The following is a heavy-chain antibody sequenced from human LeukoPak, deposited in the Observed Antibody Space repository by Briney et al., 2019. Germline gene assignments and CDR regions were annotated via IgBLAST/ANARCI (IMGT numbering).Heavy chain of an antibody. CDR2: INHSGST. J-gene: IGHJ4*02. D-gene: IGHD3-10*01. Sequence: SETLSLTCAVYGGSFSGYYWSWIRQPPGKGLEWIGEINHSGSTNYNPSLKSRVTISVDTSKNQFSLELRFVTAADTAVYYCARLGASLEWDSGSFPDYWGQGTLVTVSS. V-gene: IGHV4-34*01. CDR1: GGSFSGYY. CDR3: ARLGASLEWDSGSFPDY.